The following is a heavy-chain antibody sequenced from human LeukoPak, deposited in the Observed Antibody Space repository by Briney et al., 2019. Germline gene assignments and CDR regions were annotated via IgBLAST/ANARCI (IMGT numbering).Heavy chain of an antibody. V-gene: IGHV4-30-2*01. J-gene: IGHJ6*02. CDR1: GGSISSGGYS. Sequence: SETLSLTCAVSGGSISSGGYSWSWIRQPPGKGLEWIGYIYHSGSTYYNPSLKSRVTISVDRSKNQFSLKLSSVTAADTAVYYCARVAHSECRGGMDVWGQGTTVTVSS. CDR2: IYHSGST. D-gene: IGHD3-10*01. CDR3: ARVAHSECRGGMDV.